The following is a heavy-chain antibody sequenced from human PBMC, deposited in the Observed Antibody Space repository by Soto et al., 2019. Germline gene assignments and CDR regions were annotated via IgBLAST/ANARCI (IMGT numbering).Heavy chain of an antibody. V-gene: IGHV3-66*01. D-gene: IGHD2-15*01. Sequence: DVQLVESGGGLVQPGGSLTLSCAGSGFTVTSKYMSWVRQAPGKGLGWVSLIQSGGSTFYADSVKGRFSISRDNSKNTVYLQMNSLRAEDTAVYHCSRDDVHCSGGRCYGVAMDVWGKGTTVTVSS. CDR2: IQSGGST. CDR1: GFTVTSKY. CDR3: SRDDVHCSGGRCYGVAMDV. J-gene: IGHJ6*03.